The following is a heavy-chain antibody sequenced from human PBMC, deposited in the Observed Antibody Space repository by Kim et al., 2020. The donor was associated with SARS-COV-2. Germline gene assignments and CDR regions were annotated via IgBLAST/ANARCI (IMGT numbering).Heavy chain of an antibody. CDR1: GGSISSSSYY. J-gene: IGHJ5*02. D-gene: IGHD3-3*01. V-gene: IGHV4-39*01. CDR2: INYSGST. Sequence: SETLSLTCTVSGGSISSSSYYWGWIRQPPGKGLEWIGSINYSGSTYYNPSLKSRVTISVDTSTNQFSLKQSSVTAADTAVYYCARRGFEEVTIVAVVEDNLFNPWGQGTLVTVSS. CDR3: ARRGFEEVTIVAVVEDNLFNP.